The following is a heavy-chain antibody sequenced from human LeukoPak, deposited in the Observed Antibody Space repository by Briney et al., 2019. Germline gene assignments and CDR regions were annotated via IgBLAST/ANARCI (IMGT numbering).Heavy chain of an antibody. Sequence: ASVKVSCKASGGTFSSYAISWVRQAPGQGLGWMGRIIPILGIANYAQKFQGRVTITADKSTSTAYMELSSLRSEDTAVYCCAIRDVKNYDILTGGMDVWGQGTAVTVSS. D-gene: IGHD3-9*01. J-gene: IGHJ6*02. CDR2: IIPILGIA. V-gene: IGHV1-69*04. CDR3: AIRDVKNYDILTGGMDV. CDR1: GGTFSSYA.